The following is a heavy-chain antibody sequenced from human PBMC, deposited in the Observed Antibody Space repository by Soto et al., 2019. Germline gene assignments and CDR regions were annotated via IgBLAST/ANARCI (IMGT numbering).Heavy chain of an antibody. J-gene: IGHJ4*02. CDR3: ARDGLLANFDY. CDR2: IYYSRST. Sequence: QVQLQEAGPGLVKPSQTLSLTCTVSGGSISSGDYYWSWIRQPPGKGLEWIGYIYYSRSTYYNPSLKSRVTISVDTPKNQFSLKLSSVTAADTAVYYCARDGLLANFDYWGQGTLVTVSS. V-gene: IGHV4-30-4*01. CDR1: GGSISSGDYY. D-gene: IGHD3-10*01.